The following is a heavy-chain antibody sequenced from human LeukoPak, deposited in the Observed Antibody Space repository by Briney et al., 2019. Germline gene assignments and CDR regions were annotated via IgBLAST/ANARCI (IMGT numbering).Heavy chain of an antibody. CDR2: IYHSGST. D-gene: IGHD3-10*01. CDR3: ARRSRELLWFGKFDY. Sequence: SETLSLTCAVSGGSISSSNWWSWVRQPPGKGLEWIGEIYHSGSTNYNPSLKSRVTISVDKSKNQFSLKLSSVTAADTAVYYCARRSRELLWFGKFDYWGQGTLVTVSS. CDR1: GGSISSSNW. J-gene: IGHJ4*02. V-gene: IGHV4-4*02.